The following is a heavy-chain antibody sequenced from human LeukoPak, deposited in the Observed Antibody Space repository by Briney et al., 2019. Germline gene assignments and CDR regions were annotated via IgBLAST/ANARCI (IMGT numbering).Heavy chain of an antibody. CDR2: IYHSGST. D-gene: IGHD2/OR15-2a*01. CDR3: ARGRITSLEY. Sequence: PSETPSLTFTVSGVSLSSGGYYWSWVPQPPREGLEWIGYIYHSGSTYYNPSLKSRVTISVDRSKNQFSLKLSSVTAADTAVYYCARGRITSLEYWGQGTLVTVSS. J-gene: IGHJ4*02. CDR1: GVSLSSGGYY. V-gene: IGHV4-30-2*01.